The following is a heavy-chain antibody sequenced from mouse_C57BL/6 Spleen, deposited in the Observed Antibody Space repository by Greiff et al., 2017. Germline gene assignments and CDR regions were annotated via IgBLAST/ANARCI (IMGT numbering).Heavy chain of an antibody. D-gene: IGHD2-2*01. CDR1: GYTFTDYN. J-gene: IGHJ2*01. V-gene: IGHV1-22*01. CDR2: INPNNGGT. CDR3: AREDGYDGDFDY. Sequence: EVQLQQSGPELVKPGASVKMSCKASGYTFTDYNMHWVKQSHGKSLGWIGYINPNNGGTSYNQKFKGKATLTVNKSSSTAYMELRSLTSEDSAVYYCAREDGYDGDFDYWGQGTTLTVSS.